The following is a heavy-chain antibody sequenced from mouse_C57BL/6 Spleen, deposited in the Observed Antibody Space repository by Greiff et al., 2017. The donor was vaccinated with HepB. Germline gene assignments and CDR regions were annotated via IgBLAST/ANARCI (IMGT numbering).Heavy chain of an antibody. CDR2: ISSGSSTI. CDR1: GFTFSDYG. CDR3: ARSLPGAMDY. J-gene: IGHJ4*01. V-gene: IGHV5-17*01. Sequence: DVKLQESGGGLVKPGGSLKLSCAASGFTFSDYGMHWVRQAPEKGLEWVAYISSGSSTIYYADTVKGRFTISRDNAKNTLFLQMTSLRSEDTAMYYCARSLPGAMDYWGQGTSVTVSS.